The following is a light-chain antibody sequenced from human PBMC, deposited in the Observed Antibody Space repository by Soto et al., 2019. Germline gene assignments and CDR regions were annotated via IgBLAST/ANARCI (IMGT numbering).Light chain of an antibody. CDR1: QDISNY. V-gene: IGKV1-12*01. CDR2: TAS. Sequence: DIQMTQSPSYVSASVGDRVTITCRATQDISNYLAWYQQKPGKAPTVLIYTASSLQRGVPSRFSGSGSGTDFTLTINSLQPEDFATYFCQQASSFPLTFGGGNKVEIK. J-gene: IGKJ4*01. CDR3: QQASSFPLT.